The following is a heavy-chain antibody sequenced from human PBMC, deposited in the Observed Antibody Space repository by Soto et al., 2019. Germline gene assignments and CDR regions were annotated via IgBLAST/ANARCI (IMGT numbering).Heavy chain of an antibody. D-gene: IGHD2-2*01. CDR3: STSVYCSTTRCYYYSGLDV. J-gene: IGHJ6*02. Sequence: QVQLVQSGAEVKKPGSSVKVSCKVSGGTFSSHSINWVRQAPGQGPEWMGGIIPIFGTENYAHKFRGRVTITADESTRTAYMELSSLTSADTALYYCSTSVYCSTTRCYYYSGLDVWGQGTTVIVSS. V-gene: IGHV1-69*01. CDR1: GGTFSSHS. CDR2: IIPIFGTE.